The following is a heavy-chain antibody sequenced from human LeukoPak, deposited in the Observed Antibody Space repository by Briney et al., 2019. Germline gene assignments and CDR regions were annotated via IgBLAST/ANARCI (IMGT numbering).Heavy chain of an antibody. CDR3: LREGDYGPFDY. CDR1: GFTFSSYA. Sequence: GGSLRLSCAASGFTFSSYAMSWVRQAPGKGLEWVSAISGSGGSTYYADSVKGRFTISRDNSKNTLYLQMNSLRAEDMAVYYCLREGDYGPFDYRGQGTLVTVSS. CDR2: ISGSGGST. V-gene: IGHV3-23*01. J-gene: IGHJ4*02. D-gene: IGHD4-17*01.